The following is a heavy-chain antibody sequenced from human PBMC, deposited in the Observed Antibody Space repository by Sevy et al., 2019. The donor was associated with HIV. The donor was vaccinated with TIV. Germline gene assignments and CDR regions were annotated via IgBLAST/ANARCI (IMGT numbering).Heavy chain of an antibody. Sequence: GGSLRLSCAASGLAFSSYAMHWVRQAPDKGLEWVAVISYDGSNQDYADSVKGRFTISRDNSKNTLYLQMNSLRVEDTAVYYCAQYPPQRAFAIWGQGTMVTGSS. D-gene: IGHD2-2*02. CDR3: AQYPPQRAFAI. CDR1: GLAFSSYA. V-gene: IGHV3-30*04. J-gene: IGHJ3*02. CDR2: ISYDGSNQ.